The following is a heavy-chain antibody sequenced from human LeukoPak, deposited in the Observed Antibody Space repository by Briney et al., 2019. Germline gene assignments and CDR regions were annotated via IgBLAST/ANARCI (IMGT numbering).Heavy chain of an antibody. CDR3: ARGGAWLKYYYYYMDV. J-gene: IGHJ6*03. D-gene: IGHD3-9*01. CDR2: MNPNSGST. V-gene: IGHV1-8*01. Sequence: ASVKVSCKASGYTFTSYDINWVRQATGQGLERMGWMNPNSGSTGYAQKFQGRVTMTRNTSISTAYMELSSVTAADTAVYYCARGGAWLKYYYYYMDVWGKGTTVTVSS. CDR1: GYTFTSYD.